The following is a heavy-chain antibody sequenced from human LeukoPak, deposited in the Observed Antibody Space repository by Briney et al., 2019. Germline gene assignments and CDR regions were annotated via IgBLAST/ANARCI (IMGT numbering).Heavy chain of an antibody. D-gene: IGHD4-23*01. CDR2: IYYSGST. J-gene: IGHJ4*02. CDR1: GGSTSSGGYY. Sequence: SETLSLTCTVSGGSTSSGGYYWSWIRQPPGKGLEWIGYIYYSGSTNYNPSLKSRVTISVDTSKNQFSLKLSSVTAADTAVYYCATSTTVVHYYFDYWGQGTLVTVSS. V-gene: IGHV4-61*08. CDR3: ATSTTVVHYYFDY.